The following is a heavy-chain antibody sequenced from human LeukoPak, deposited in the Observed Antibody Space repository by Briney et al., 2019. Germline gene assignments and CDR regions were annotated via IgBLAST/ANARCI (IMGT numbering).Heavy chain of an antibody. CDR3: AREQQLDNDYYYYGMDV. D-gene: IGHD6-13*01. CDR2: INPNSGGT. V-gene: IGHV1-2*02. Sequence: GASVKVSCKASGYTFTGCYMHWVRQAPGQGLEWMGWINPNSGGTNYAQKFQGRVTITADKSTSTAYMELSSLRSDDTAVYYCAREQQLDNDYYYYGMDVWGQGTTVTVSS. J-gene: IGHJ6*02. CDR1: GYTFTGCY.